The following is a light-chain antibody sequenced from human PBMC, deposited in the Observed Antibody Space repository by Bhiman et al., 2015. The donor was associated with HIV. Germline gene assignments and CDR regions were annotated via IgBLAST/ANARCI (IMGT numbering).Light chain of an antibody. V-gene: IGLV2-14*02. CDR2: EVT. J-gene: IGLJ1*01. CDR1: SSDVGTYNL. Sequence: QSALTQPASVSGSPGQSITISCTGTSSDVGTYNLVSWYQQYPGKAPKLMIFEVTKRPSGISNRFSGSKSGNTASLTISGLQAEDEADYYCSSHTSRDLQVFGSGTTVTVL. CDR3: SSHTSRDLQV.